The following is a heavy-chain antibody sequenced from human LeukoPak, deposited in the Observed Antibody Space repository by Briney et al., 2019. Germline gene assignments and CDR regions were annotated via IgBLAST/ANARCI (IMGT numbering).Heavy chain of an antibody. CDR3: ARQPDIVVVQEFDY. J-gene: IGHJ4*02. CDR2: IYYSGST. Sequence: SETLSLTCTVSGGSISSSRYYWGWIRQPPGKGLEWIGSIYYSGSTYYNPSLKSRVTISVDTSKNQFSLKLSSVTAADTAVYYCARQPDIVVVQEFDYWGQGTLVTVSS. V-gene: IGHV4-39*01. CDR1: GGSISSSRYY. D-gene: IGHD2-2*01.